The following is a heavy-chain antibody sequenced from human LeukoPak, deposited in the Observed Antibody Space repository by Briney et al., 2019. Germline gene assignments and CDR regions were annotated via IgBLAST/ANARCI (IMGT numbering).Heavy chain of an antibody. J-gene: IGHJ4*02. D-gene: IGHD1-1*01. CDR2: INPNSGGT. V-gene: IGHV1-2*06. CDR1: GYTFTGYY. Sequence: ASVKVSCKASGYTFTGYYMHWVRQAPGQGLEWMGRINPNSGGTNYAQKFQGRVTMTRDTSISTAYMEPSRLRSDDTAVYYCARIRFSATTRSINFDYWGQGTLVTVSS. CDR3: ARIRFSATTRSINFDY.